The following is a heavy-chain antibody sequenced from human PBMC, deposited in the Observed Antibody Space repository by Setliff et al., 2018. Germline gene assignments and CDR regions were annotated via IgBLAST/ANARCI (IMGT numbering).Heavy chain of an antibody. J-gene: IGHJ6*02. V-gene: IGHV3-11*04. Sequence: SLRLSCVASGFTLSGYYMAWVRQSPGKGLEWISYISNGGGSFEYYADSVKGRFTISRDYAKNSLYLQVNSLRAEDTAVYYCARDWRHKAMDVWGQGTTVTVSS. CDR2: ISNGGGSFE. CDR3: ARDWRHKAMDV. CDR1: GFTLSGYY. D-gene: IGHD2-21*01.